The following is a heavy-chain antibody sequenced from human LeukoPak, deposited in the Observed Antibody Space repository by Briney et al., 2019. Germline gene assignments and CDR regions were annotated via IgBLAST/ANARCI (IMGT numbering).Heavy chain of an antibody. CDR3: AAGATNIRSGGDY. CDR2: ITAGGRST. J-gene: IGHJ4*02. V-gene: IGHV3-23*01. Sequence: GGSLRLSCAASGFXFSGYGISWVRPTPGKGLEWVSAITAGGRSTYYAASVKGRFTISRDTSKNMSFLQMNSLRAEDTALYYGAAGATNIRSGGDYCGQETPVTVSS. D-gene: IGHD2-15*01. CDR1: GFXFSGYG.